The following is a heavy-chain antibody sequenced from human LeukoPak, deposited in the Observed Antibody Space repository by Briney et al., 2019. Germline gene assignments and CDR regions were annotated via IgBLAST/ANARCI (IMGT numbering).Heavy chain of an antibody. CDR1: GFTFSSYG. V-gene: IGHV3-33*01. J-gene: IGHJ6*02. Sequence: GGSLRLSCAASGFTFSSYGMHWVRQAPGKGLEWVAVIRYDGSNKYYADSVKGRFTISRDNSKNTLYLQMNSLRAEDTAVYYCARGPHYYYYGMDVWGQGTTVTVSS. CDR3: ARGPHYYYYGMDV. CDR2: IRYDGSNK.